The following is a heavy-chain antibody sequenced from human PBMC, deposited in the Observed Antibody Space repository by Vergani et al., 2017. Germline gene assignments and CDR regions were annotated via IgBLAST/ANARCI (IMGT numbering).Heavy chain of an antibody. J-gene: IGHJ3*01. CDR2: IYFNGRT. Sequence: QVALQESGPGLVRPSETLSLTCTVSGGSLTPYYWSWIRQSPGKGLEWIGSIYFNGRTKYNPSLKSRVTISADTSKAQLSLRLTSMSAADTAVYYCVRDTRRYFLDSIDGGDSDSPPFVPAVWGLGTLVIVSS. CDR3: VRDTRRYFLDSIDGGDSDSPPFVPAV. V-gene: IGHV4-59*01. D-gene: IGHD3-9*01. CDR1: GGSLTPYY.